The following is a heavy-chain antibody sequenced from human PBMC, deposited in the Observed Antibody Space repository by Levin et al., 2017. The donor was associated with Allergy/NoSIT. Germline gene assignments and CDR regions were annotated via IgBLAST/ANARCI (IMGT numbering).Heavy chain of an antibody. Sequence: SETLSLTCTVSGCSFSSSSYYWGWIRQPPGKGLEWIVSLYYSGLTYYNESLKSRATISADTSKNQLSLKLSSVTAADTAVDYWARGVSIFGGVKNIFGNMDVWGQGTTVTVSS. D-gene: IGHD3-3*01. CDR3: ARGVSIFGGVKNIFGNMDV. CDR2: LYYSGLT. CDR1: GCSFSSSSYY. V-gene: IGHV4-39*01. J-gene: IGHJ6*02.